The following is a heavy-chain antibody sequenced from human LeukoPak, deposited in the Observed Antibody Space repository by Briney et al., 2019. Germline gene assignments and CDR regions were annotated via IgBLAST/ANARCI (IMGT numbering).Heavy chain of an antibody. CDR3: ARANVAVAGSYYFDY. Sequence: PSETLSLTRSVSGGSISSSRYYWGWIRQPPGKGLDWVASISYTGSTYYNPSLKSRVTISVDTSRNQLSLELSSVTAADTAVYFCARANVAVAGSYYFDYWGQGTPVTVSS. V-gene: IGHV4-39*01. CDR1: GGSISSSRYY. CDR2: ISYTGST. J-gene: IGHJ4*02. D-gene: IGHD6-19*01.